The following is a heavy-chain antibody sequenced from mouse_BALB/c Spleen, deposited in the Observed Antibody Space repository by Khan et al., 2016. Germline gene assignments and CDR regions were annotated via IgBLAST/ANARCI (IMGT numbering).Heavy chain of an antibody. V-gene: IGHV3-2*02. CDR1: GYSITSAFA. CDR3: ARCITTVVAYYFDY. D-gene: IGHD1-1*01. Sequence: EVQLQESGPGLVKPSQSLSLTCTVTGYSITSAFAWNWIRQFPGNKLEWMGYISYSGSTSYNPSLKSRFSITRDTSKYQFFLQLNSVTTEDTATYYCARCITTVVAYYFDYWGQGTTLTVSS. J-gene: IGHJ2*01. CDR2: ISYSGST.